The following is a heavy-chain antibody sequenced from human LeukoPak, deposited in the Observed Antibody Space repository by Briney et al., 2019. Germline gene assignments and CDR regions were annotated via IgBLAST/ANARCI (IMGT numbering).Heavy chain of an antibody. Sequence: GASVKVSCKASGYTFTDYYLHWVRQAPGQGLEWMGCINPNSGGTDYAQKSQGRVTMTRDTSISTAYMELSSLTSDDTAIYYCARGRTPAGGRVLGGYWGQGTLVTVSS. J-gene: IGHJ4*02. V-gene: IGHV1-2*02. D-gene: IGHD6-13*01. CDR1: GYTFTDYY. CDR3: ARGRTPAGGRVLGGY. CDR2: INPNSGGT.